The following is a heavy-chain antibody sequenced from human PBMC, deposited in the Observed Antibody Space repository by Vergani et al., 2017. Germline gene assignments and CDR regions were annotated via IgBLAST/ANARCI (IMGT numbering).Heavy chain of an antibody. CDR1: GGSISSYY. CDR3: ASLGYCSGDSCYSGPNDY. CDR2: IYYSGST. J-gene: IGHJ4*02. D-gene: IGHD2-15*01. V-gene: IGHV4-59*01. Sequence: QVQLQESGPGLVKPSETLSLTCTVSGGSISSYYWSWIRQPPGKGLEWIGYIYYSGSTNYNPSLKSRVTISVDTSKNQFSLKLSSVTAADTAVYYCASLGYCSGDSCYSGPNDYWGQGTLVTVSS.